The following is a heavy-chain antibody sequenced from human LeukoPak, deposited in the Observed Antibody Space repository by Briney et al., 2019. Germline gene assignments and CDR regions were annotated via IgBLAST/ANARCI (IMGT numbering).Heavy chain of an antibody. CDR1: GFTFSNRA. D-gene: IGHD4-17*01. J-gene: IGHJ2*01. CDR3: ASALTVSWYFDL. V-gene: IGHV3-30*04. Sequence: RAGGSLRLSCAGSGFTFSNRAMHWVRQAPGKGLEWVVVISDNGFHNYYADSVKGRFTISRDNSKNTLFLQMNSLRADDTAMYFCASALTVSWYFDLWGRGTLVTVSS. CDR2: ISDNGFHN.